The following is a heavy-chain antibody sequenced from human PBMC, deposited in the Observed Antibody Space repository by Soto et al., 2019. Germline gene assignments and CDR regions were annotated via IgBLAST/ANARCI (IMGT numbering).Heavy chain of an antibody. V-gene: IGHV3-74*01. CDR2: VDSDGRGT. CDR3: GTVFEH. J-gene: IGHJ4*02. CDR1: GITFTNYW. Sequence: EVQLVESGGGSVQPGGSLRLSCVASGITFTNYWMHWVRQVPGKGLVWVARVDSDGRGTSYADFVKGRFTISRDNAKNTLYLQMNSLRVEDTAMDYCGTVFEHWGQGIAVTVSS.